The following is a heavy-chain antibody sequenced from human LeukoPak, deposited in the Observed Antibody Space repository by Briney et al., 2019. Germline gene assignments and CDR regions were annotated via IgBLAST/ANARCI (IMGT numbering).Heavy chain of an antibody. CDR3: GRLFYDFWSGHYYNYMDV. D-gene: IGHD3-3*01. J-gene: IGHJ6*03. Sequence: SETMSPTCTVSGGSIRSTSYYWGWIRQPPGKGLEWIGSTHFSGSTYYNPSLESPVILSVNTSKNQFSLKLSSVTAADTAVYYCGRLFYDFWSGHYYNYMDVWGKGAKVSVSS. V-gene: IGHV4-39*01. CDR1: GGSIRSTSYY. CDR2: THFSGST.